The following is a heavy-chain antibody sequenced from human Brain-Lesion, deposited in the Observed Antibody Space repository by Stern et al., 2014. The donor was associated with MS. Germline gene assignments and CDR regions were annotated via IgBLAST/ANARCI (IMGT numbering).Heavy chain of an antibody. CDR1: GGSISSGGYY. CDR2: IFNSGST. CDR3: ARGRVVPGFQYYATDV. J-gene: IGHJ6*02. D-gene: IGHD2-2*01. Sequence: QDQLVQSGPGLVKPSQTLSLSCTVSGGSISSGGYYWSWIRQPAGKGLEWIGRIFNSGSTRYKPSLKSRVTIIIYTYNNQFSLRLNSMTAADTAVYYCARGRVVPGFQYYATDVWGQGTTVIVSS. V-gene: IGHV4-61*02.